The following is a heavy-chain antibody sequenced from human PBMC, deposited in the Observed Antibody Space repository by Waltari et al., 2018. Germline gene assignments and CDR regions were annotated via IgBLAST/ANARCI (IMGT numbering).Heavy chain of an antibody. CDR2: TYYRSKWYN. CDR1: GDRVPRHRPH. D-gene: IGHD6-13*01. J-gene: IGHJ4*02. CDR3: ASSRNWYTFDY. Sequence: QVQLQQSGPGLVKPSQTLSPTCAIPGDRVPRHRPHCTRLRQSPSRGLEWLGRTYYRSKWYNDYAVSVKSRVTINPDTSKNQFSLQLNSVTPEDTAVYYCASSRNWYTFDYWGQGTLVTVSS. V-gene: IGHV6-1*01.